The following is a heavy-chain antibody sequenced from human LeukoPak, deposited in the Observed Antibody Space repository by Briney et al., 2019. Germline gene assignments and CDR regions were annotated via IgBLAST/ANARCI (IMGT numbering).Heavy chain of an antibody. CDR3: ARANRLSGWYPFRY. Sequence: ASVKVSCKASGYTFTGYYMHWVRQAPGQGLEWMGWINPNSGGTKYGQKFQGRVTMTRDTSISTAYMELSSLRSEDTAVYYCARANRLSGWYPFRYWGQGTLVTVSS. CDR1: GYTFTGYY. J-gene: IGHJ4*02. D-gene: IGHD6-19*01. CDR2: INPNSGGT. V-gene: IGHV1-2*02.